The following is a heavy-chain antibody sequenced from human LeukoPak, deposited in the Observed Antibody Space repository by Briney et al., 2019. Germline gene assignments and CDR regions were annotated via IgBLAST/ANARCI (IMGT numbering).Heavy chain of an antibody. CDR2: MNPNSGNP. D-gene: IGHD1/OR15-1a*01. CDR1: GYTFTSYD. Sequence: ASVTVSFTASGYTFTSYDIYWVWLATAQGLEWMGWMNPNSGNPGYAQKFQGRVTMTRNTSISTAYMELRSLRSEDTAVYYCARATTIDYWGQGTLVTVSS. J-gene: IGHJ4*02. CDR3: ARATTIDY. V-gene: IGHV1-8*01.